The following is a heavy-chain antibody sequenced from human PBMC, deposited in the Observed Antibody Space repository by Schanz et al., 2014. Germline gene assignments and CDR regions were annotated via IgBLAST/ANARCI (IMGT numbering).Heavy chain of an antibody. J-gene: IGHJ4*02. Sequence: QVHLVQSGAEVKKPGASVKVSCKASGYNITSNDVTWVRQATGQGLEWMGWMNPNRGNTGYAQKFQGRVTMTRNTSISTAYMELSSLRSEDTAVYYCARDRLECGAECYSVEVFEIWGQGTLVTVSS. CDR3: ARDRLECGAECYSVEVFEI. V-gene: IGHV1-8*01. CDR2: MNPNRGNT. D-gene: IGHD2-21*01. CDR1: GYNITSND.